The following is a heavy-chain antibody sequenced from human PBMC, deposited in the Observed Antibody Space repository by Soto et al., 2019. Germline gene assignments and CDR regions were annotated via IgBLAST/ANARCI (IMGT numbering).Heavy chain of an antibody. CDR2: ISGSGGST. Sequence: GGSLRLSCAASGFTFSSYAMSWVRQAPGKGLEWVSAISGSGGSTYYADSVKGRFTISRDNSKNTLYLQMNSLRAEDTAVYYCAKAQDYYDSGGYYLPTFDYWGQGTLVTVSS. J-gene: IGHJ4*02. CDR1: GFTFSSYA. V-gene: IGHV3-23*01. CDR3: AKAQDYYDSGGYYLPTFDY. D-gene: IGHD3-22*01.